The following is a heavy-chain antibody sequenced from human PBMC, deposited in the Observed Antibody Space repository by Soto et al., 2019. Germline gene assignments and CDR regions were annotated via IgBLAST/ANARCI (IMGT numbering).Heavy chain of an antibody. CDR1: DDSSSNYK. V-gene: IGHV4-59*01. D-gene: IGHD3-10*01. Sequence: SETLSLTCTVSDDSSSNYKWSWIRQPPGRRLEWIGYIYYSGSTNYNPSLKSRVTISVDTSKNQFSLKLSSVTAADTAVYYCARELFGRSVWFDPWGQGTLVTVSS. CDR2: IYYSGST. CDR3: ARELFGRSVWFDP. J-gene: IGHJ5*02.